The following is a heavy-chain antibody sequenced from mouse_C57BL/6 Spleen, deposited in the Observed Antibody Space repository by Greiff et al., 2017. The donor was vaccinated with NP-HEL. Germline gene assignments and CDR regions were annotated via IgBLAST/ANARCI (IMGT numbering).Heavy chain of an antibody. J-gene: IGHJ2*01. CDR3: TKRDYYAIGYSDY. CDR1: GYTFTDYE. D-gene: IGHD1-1*01. CDR2: IDPETGGT. Sequence: QVQLQQSGAELVRPGASVTLSCKASGYTFTDYEMHWVKQTPVHGLEWIGAIDPETGGTAYNQKFKGKAILTADKSSSTAYMELRSLTSEDSAVYNCTKRDYYAIGYSDYRGESTPLT. V-gene: IGHV1-15*01.